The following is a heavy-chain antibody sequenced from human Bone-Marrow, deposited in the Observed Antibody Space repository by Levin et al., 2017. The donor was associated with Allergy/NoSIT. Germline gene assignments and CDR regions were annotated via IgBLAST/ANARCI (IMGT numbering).Heavy chain of an antibody. J-gene: IGHJ5*02. CDR2: IRSKANSYAT. Sequence: GESLKISCAASGFNFSGSSMHWVRQASGKGLEWVGHIRSKANSYATAYAASVKGRFTISRDDSKNTAYLQMNSLKTEDTAMYYCVTPPFDPWGQGTLVTVSS. CDR3: VTPPFDP. CDR1: GFNFSGSS. V-gene: IGHV3-73*01. D-gene: IGHD2-15*01.